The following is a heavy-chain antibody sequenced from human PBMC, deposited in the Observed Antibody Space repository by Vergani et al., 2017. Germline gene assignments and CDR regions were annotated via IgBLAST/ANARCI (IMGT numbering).Heavy chain of an antibody. J-gene: IGHJ5*02. CDR3: ARGLGSSWSTARGNWFDP. V-gene: IGHV4-34*01. Sequence: QVQLQQWGAGLLKPSETLSLTCAVYGGSFSGYYWSWIRQPPGKGLGWIGEINHSGSTNYNPSLKSRVTISVDTSKNQFSLKLSSVTAADTAVYYCARGLGSSWSTARGNWFDPWGQGTLVTVSS. CDR2: INHSGST. D-gene: IGHD6-13*01. CDR1: GGSFSGYY.